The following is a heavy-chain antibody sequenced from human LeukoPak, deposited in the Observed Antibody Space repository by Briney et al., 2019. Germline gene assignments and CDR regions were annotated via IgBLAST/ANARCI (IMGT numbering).Heavy chain of an antibody. V-gene: IGHV3-23*01. J-gene: IGHJ4*02. D-gene: IGHD3-3*01. CDR3: AKGITIFGVVIIDYFDY. CDR2: ISGSGGST. CDR1: GFTFSSYA. Sequence: GSLRLSCAASGFTFSSYAMSWVRQAPGKGLEWVSAISGSGGSTYYADSMKGRFTISRDNSKNTLYLQMNSLRAEDTAVYYCAKGITIFGVVIIDYFDYWGQGTLVTVSS.